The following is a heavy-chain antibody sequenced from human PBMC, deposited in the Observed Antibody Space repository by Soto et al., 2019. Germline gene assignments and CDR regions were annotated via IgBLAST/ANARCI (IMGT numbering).Heavy chain of an antibody. CDR1: GFTFSRYS. Sequence: PGGSLRLSCAASGFTFSRYSMNWVRQAPGKGLEWVAVISYDGSNKYYADSVKGRFTISRDNSKNTLYLQMNSLRAEDTAVYYCARGPTFGYIVVVPAATWFDPWGQGTLVTVSS. J-gene: IGHJ5*02. CDR3: ARGPTFGYIVVVPAATWFDP. V-gene: IGHV3-30*03. D-gene: IGHD2-2*01. CDR2: ISYDGSNK.